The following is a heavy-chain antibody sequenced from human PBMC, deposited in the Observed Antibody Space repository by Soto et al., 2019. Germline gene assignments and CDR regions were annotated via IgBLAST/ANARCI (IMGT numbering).Heavy chain of an antibody. J-gene: IGHJ5*01. V-gene: IGHV4-39*02. Sequence: PSETLSLTCAVSGVSIRSSAYHWGWVRQPPGKGLEWLGSVDQSGTTYYNPSLNRRVTISLDTSKSHFSLKVTSATAADTAVYYCARRMNVAGGWFDSWGQGTPVTVS. CDR3: ARRMNVAGGWFDS. D-gene: IGHD1-1*01. CDR1: GVSIRSSAYH. CDR2: VDQSGTT.